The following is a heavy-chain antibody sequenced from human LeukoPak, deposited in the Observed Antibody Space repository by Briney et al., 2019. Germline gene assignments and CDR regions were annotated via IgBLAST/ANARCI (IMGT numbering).Heavy chain of an antibody. J-gene: IGHJ4*02. D-gene: IGHD4-17*01. V-gene: IGHV3-7*03. CDR3: AKVSTVTTMGYFDY. Sequence: PGGSLRLSCAASGFTFSTYWMNWVRQAPGKGLEWVANIKPDGRETYYVDSVKGRFTISRDNAKSSLYLQMNSLTAEDTALYYCAKVSTVTTMGYFDYWGQGTLVTVSS. CDR2: IKPDGRET. CDR1: GFTFSTYW.